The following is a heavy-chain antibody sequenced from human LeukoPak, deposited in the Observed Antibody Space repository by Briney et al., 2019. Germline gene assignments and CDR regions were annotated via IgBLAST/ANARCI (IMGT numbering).Heavy chain of an antibody. J-gene: IGHJ4*02. V-gene: IGHV3-7*01. CDR2: IKQDGSEK. Sequence: PGGSPRLSCAASGFTFSSYWMSWVRQAPGKGLEWVANIKQDGSEKYHVDSVKGRFTISRDNAKNSLYLQMNSLRAEDTAVYYCARAYGVKEFDYWGQGTLVTVSS. CDR1: GFTFSSYW. CDR3: ARAYGVKEFDY. D-gene: IGHD4-17*01.